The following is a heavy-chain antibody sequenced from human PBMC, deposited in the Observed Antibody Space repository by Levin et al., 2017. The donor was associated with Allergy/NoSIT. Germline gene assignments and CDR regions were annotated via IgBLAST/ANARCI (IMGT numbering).Heavy chain of an antibody. Sequence: ASVKVSCKASGYSFSSSGFYYGISWVRQAPGQGLEWMGWISHYNGNKDYAQKFQGRVTMTKDTSTSTAYMDLTSLTSDDTAVYFCARGDNRWYFDYWGQGSLVTVSS. D-gene: IGHD5-24*01. CDR1: GYSFSSSGFYYG. CDR3: ARGDNRWYFDY. J-gene: IGHJ4*02. CDR2: ISHYNGNK. V-gene: IGHV1-18*01.